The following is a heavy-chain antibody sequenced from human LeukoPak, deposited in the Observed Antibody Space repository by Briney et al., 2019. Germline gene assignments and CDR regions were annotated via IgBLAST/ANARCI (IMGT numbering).Heavy chain of an antibody. CDR2: IYYSGST. Sequence: SETLSLTCTVSGGSISSYYWSWIRQPPGKGLKCIGYIYYSGSTNYNPSLRSRVTISVDTSKDEFSLKLGSVTAADTAVYYCARLSDSDSSGYYWGFEYWGQGSLVTVSS. J-gene: IGHJ4*02. CDR1: GGSISSYY. V-gene: IGHV4-59*08. D-gene: IGHD3-22*01. CDR3: ARLSDSDSSGYYWGFEY.